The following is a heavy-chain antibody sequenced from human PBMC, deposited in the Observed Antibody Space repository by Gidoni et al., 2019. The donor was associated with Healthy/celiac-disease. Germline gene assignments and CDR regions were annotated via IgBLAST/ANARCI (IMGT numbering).Heavy chain of an antibody. CDR3: AREYCSSTSCYTGYYYGMDV. V-gene: IGHV3-33*01. Sequence: QVQLVESGGGVVQPGRSLRLHCAASGFTLSSNGMHWVRQAPGKGLEWVSFIWYDGSNKYYADSVNGRFTISRDNYKNTLYLQMNSLIAEDTAVYYCAREYCSSTSCYTGYYYGMDVWGQGTTVTVSS. CDR1: GFTLSSNG. D-gene: IGHD2-2*02. J-gene: IGHJ6*02. CDR2: IWYDGSNK.